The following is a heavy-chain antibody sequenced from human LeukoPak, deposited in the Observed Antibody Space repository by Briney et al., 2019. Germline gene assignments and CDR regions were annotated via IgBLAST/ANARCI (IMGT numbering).Heavy chain of an antibody. J-gene: IGHJ4*02. CDR1: RFTFSTYG. V-gene: IGHV3-23*01. CDR2: ISGSGGST. D-gene: IGHD1-26*01. CDR3: AKLGTSYWHYFDY. Sequence: PGGSLRLSCAASRFTFSTYGMSWVRQAPGKGLEWVSSISGSGGSTNYADSVKGRFTISRDNSKNTLYLQMNSLRAEDTAVYYCAKLGTSYWHYFDYWGQGTLVTVSS.